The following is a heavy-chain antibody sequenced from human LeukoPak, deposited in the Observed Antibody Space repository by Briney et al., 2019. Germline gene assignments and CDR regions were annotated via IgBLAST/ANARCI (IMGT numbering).Heavy chain of an antibody. CDR1: GFTFSSYA. CDR3: ARDGLREFDY. Sequence: GGSLRLSCAASGFTFSSYAMHWVRQAPGKGLEWVAVISYDGSNEFYADSVKGRFTISRDNSKNTLYLQMNSLKPEDTAVYYCARDGLREFDYWGQGTLVTVSS. V-gene: IGHV3-30-3*01. J-gene: IGHJ4*02. CDR2: ISYDGSNE.